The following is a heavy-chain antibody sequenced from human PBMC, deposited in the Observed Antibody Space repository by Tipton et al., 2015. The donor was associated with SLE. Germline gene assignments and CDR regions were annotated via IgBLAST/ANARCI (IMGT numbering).Heavy chain of an antibody. V-gene: IGHV4-39*07. CDR1: GGSISSSSYY. D-gene: IGHD6-13*01. J-gene: IGHJ3*02. Sequence: LRLSCTVSGGSISSSSYYWGWIRQPPGKGLEWIGSIYHSGSTYYNPSLKSRVTISVDTSKNQFSLKLSSVTAADTAVYYCARDAKLVSIAAAGTFDIWGQGTMVTVSS. CDR2: IYHSGST. CDR3: ARDAKLVSIAAAGTFDI.